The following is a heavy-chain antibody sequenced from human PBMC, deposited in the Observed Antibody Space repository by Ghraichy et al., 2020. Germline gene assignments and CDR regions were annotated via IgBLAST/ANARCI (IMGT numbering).Heavy chain of an antibody. CDR2: IKQDGSVG. D-gene: IGHD3-22*01. J-gene: IGHJ4*02. V-gene: IGHV3-7*03. CDR1: GFAFSSYW. Sequence: GALNITCAASGFAFSSYWMSWVRQAPGKGLEWVANIKQDGSVGYYVDSLKGRFTISRDNAKNSLYLEMNSLRAEDTAVYYCARDMHSSGSYHYFDYWGQGTLVTVSS. CDR3: ARDMHSSGSYHYFDY.